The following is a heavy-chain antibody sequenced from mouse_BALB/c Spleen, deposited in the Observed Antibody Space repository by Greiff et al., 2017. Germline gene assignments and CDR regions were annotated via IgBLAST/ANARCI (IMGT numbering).Heavy chain of an antibody. CDR1: GFTFSDYG. V-gene: IGHV5-15*02. Sequence: EVQGVDSGGGLVQPGGSRKLSCAASGFTFSDYGMAWVRQAPGKGPEWVAFISNLAYSIYYADTVTGRFTISRENAKNTLYLEMSSLRSEDTAMYYCARSHGSSLAWFAYWGQGTLVTVSA. CDR3: ARSHGSSLAWFAY. CDR2: ISNLAYSI. J-gene: IGHJ3*01. D-gene: IGHD1-1*01.